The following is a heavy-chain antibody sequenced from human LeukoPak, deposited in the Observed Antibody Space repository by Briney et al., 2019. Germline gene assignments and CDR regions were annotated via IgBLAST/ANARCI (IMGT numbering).Heavy chain of an antibody. CDR2: INHSGST. CDR1: GGSFSGYY. D-gene: IGHD4-17*01. CDR3: ARSDYGDYEGQYYFDY. V-gene: IGHV4-34*01. Sequence: SETLSLTCAVYGGSFSGYYWSWIRQPPGKGLEWIGGINHSGSTNYSPSLKSRVTISVDISKNQFSLKLSSVTAADTAVYYCARSDYGDYEGQYYFDYWGQGTLVTVSS. J-gene: IGHJ4*02.